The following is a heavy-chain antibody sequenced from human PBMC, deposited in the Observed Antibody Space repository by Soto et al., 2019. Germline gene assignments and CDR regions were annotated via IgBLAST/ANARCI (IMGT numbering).Heavy chain of an antibody. CDR3: ARELGISPSAPLDY. CDR2: INTFNGNT. V-gene: IGHV1-18*01. Sequence: GASVKVSCKASGYRFSSYGLNWLRQAPGQGPEWMGWINTFNGNTNSAQKFQGRLRVTTDTSTSTVFMELSSLTSDDTAVYFCARELGISPSAPLDYWGQGTLVTVSS. D-gene: IGHD2-21*01. CDR1: GYRFSSYG. J-gene: IGHJ4*02.